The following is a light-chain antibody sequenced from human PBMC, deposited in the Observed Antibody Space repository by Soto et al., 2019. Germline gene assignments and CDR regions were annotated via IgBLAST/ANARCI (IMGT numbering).Light chain of an antibody. V-gene: IGKV2-28*01. CDR3: RQALRTPWT. CDR1: QSLLHNNGYNY. J-gene: IGKJ1*01. Sequence: DIVMTQSPLSLPVTPGEPASISCRSSQSLLHNNGYNYLDWYLQKPGQSPQLLISLGSNRTSGVPDRRSRSGSGTDFTLKISRVEAEDVGVYYCRQALRTPWTFGQGTKVEIK. CDR2: LGS.